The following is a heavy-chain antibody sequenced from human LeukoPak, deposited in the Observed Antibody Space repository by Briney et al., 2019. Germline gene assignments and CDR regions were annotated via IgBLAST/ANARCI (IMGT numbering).Heavy chain of an antibody. V-gene: IGHV4-4*09. Sequence: SETLTLTCTVSGALISSHYWSWIRQTPGKGLEWIGCIHTNGNNNYNHPLRGRVTMSVATSKNQFSLKMTSVTAADTAVYYCARGYFDSRDSSNPFDNWGQGTLVTVSS. J-gene: IGHJ4*02. D-gene: IGHD3-9*01. CDR3: ARGYFDSRDSSNPFDN. CDR2: IHTNGNN. CDR1: GALISSHY.